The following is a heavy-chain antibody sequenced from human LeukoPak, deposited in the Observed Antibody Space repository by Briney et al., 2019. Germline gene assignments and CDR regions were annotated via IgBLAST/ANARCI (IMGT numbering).Heavy chain of an antibody. CDR2: IGSDNKP. V-gene: IGHV3-23*01. J-gene: IGHJ4*02. Sequence: GGSLRLSCEASGFTFSAYAMTWVRQAPGKGLEWVSSIGSDNKPHYSESVKGRFAISRDNSKNTLYLQMNSLRVEDTAVYYCAREGGYCSSTTCYFDSWGQGTLVTVSS. D-gene: IGHD2-2*01. CDR1: GFTFSAYA. CDR3: AREGGYCSSTTCYFDS.